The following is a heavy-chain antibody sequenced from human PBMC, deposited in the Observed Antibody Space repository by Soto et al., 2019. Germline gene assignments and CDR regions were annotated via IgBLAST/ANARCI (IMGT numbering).Heavy chain of an antibody. CDR2: IIPIFGTA. V-gene: IGHV1-69*13. D-gene: IGHD3-10*01. CDR3: ARTWFGELLSPYYYYGMDV. CDR1: GGTFSSYA. J-gene: IGHJ6*02. Sequence: SVKVSCKASGGTFSSYAISWVRQAPGQGLEWMGGIIPIFGTANYAQKFQGRVAITADESTSTAYMELSSLRSEDTAVYYCARTWFGELLSPYYYYGMDVWGQGTTVTVSS.